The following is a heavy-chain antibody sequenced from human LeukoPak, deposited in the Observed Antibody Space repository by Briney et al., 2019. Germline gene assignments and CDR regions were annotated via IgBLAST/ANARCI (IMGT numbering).Heavy chain of an antibody. V-gene: IGHV4-38-2*01. D-gene: IGHD2-15*01. J-gene: IGHJ4*02. Sequence: GCVSHAPGDWLEWMVSIYHKVSSGSTYYNPSLKSRLTISVDTSKNQFSLKLSSVPAADTAVYYCARTLGYCSGGSCRSFDYWGQGTLVTVSS. CDR2: IYHKVSSGST. CDR3: ARTLGYCSGGSCRSFDY.